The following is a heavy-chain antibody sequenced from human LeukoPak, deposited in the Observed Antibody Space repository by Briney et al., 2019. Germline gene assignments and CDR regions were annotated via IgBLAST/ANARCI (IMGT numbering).Heavy chain of an antibody. J-gene: IGHJ4*02. CDR1: GGSISSDY. D-gene: IGHD5-18*01. CDR2: IYHSGTT. V-gene: IGHV4-59*08. CDR3: ARHLNTPMVKAHFDY. Sequence: SETLSLTCTVSGGSISSDYWTWIRQPPGKGLEWIGYIYHSGTTNYNPSLKSRVTISIDTSKNQFSLKLGSVTAADTAVYYCARHLNTPMVKAHFDYWGQGTLITVSS.